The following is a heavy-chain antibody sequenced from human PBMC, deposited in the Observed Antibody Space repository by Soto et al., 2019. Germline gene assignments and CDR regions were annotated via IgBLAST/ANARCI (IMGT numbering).Heavy chain of an antibody. D-gene: IGHD6-13*01. J-gene: IGHJ5*02. CDR3: TRDASRDSSARGWFDP. Sequence: GGSLRLSCATSGLTFSDRWMTWVRQAPGKGLEWVSTISSNSAYIYYTDALRGRFTISRDNAKNSLHLQRNSLRAEDTAVYYCTRDASRDSSARGWFDPWGPGTLVTVSS. V-gene: IGHV3-21*01. CDR1: GLTFSDRW. CDR2: ISSNSAYI.